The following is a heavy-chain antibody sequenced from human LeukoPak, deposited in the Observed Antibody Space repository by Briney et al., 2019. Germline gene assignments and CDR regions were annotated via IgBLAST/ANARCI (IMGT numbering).Heavy chain of an antibody. V-gene: IGHV3-48*02. D-gene: IGHD5-24*01. Sequence: GGSLRLSCAASGFTFSSYAMNRVRQAPGKGLEWVSYISSGSVTIYYADSMKGRFTISRDNGENSLYLQMNSLKDEDTAVYYCARGDRDGYNYLFDRWGQGTLVTVSS. J-gene: IGHJ1*01. CDR3: ARGDRDGYNYLFDR. CDR2: ISSGSVTI. CDR1: GFTFSSYA.